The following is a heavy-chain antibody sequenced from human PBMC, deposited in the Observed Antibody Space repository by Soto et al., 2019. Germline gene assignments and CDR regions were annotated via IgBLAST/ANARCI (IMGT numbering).Heavy chain of an antibody. Sequence: ASVKVSCKASGYTFTSYYMHWVRQAPGQGLEWMGIINPSGGSTSYAQKFQGRVTMTRDTSTSTVYMELSSLRSEDTAVYYCARDGYCSGGSCYSGAFDIWGQGTMVTVSS. CDR3: ARDGYCSGGSCYSGAFDI. V-gene: IGHV1-46*01. D-gene: IGHD2-15*01. J-gene: IGHJ3*02. CDR2: INPSGGST. CDR1: GYTFTSYY.